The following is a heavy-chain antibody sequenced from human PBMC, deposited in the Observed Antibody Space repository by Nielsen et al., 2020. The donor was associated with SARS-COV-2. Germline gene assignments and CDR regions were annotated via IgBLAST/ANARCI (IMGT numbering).Heavy chain of an antibody. D-gene: IGHD1-26*01. Sequence: GESLKISCAASGFTFSSYSMNWVRQAPGKGLEWVSSISSSSSYIYYADSVKGRFTISRDNAKNSLYLQMNSLRAEGTAVYYCARLRLYTSGSYYRGVYFDYWGQGTLVTVSS. CDR2: ISSSSSYI. CDR3: ARLRLYTSGSYYRGVYFDY. J-gene: IGHJ4*02. V-gene: IGHV3-21*01. CDR1: GFTFSSYS.